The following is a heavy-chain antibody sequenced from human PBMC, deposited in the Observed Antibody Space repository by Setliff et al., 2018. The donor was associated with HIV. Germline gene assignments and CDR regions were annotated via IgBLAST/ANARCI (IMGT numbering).Heavy chain of an antibody. J-gene: IGHJ6*03. CDR1: GDTFSSYA. CDR2: IIPILGIA. V-gene: IGHV1-69*10. D-gene: IGHD1-26*01. Sequence: ASVKVSCKASGDTFSSYAISWVRQAPGQGLEWMGGIIPILGIANYAQKFQDRVTITADKSTDTAYMELSSLRSEDTAVYYCARSGSYAVMDVWGIGTTVTVSS. CDR3: ARSGSYAVMDV.